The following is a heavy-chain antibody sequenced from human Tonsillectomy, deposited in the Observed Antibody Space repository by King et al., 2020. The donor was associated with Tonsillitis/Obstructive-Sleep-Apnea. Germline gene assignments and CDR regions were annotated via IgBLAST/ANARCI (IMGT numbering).Heavy chain of an antibody. CDR3: AHSPEYDFWSGFPKDWFDP. CDR1: GFSLSTSGVG. D-gene: IGHD3-3*01. Sequence: TLKESGPTLVKPTQTLTLTCTFSGFSLSTSGVGVGWIRQPPGKALEWLALIYWDDDKRYSPSLKSRLTITKDTSKNHVVLTMTNMDPVDTATYYCAHSPEYDFWSGFPKDWFDPWGQGTLVTVSS. V-gene: IGHV2-5*02. CDR2: IYWDDDK. J-gene: IGHJ5*02.